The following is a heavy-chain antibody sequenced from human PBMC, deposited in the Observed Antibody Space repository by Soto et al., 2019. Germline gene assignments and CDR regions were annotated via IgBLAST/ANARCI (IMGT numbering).Heavy chain of an antibody. D-gene: IGHD3-9*01. CDR2: IYYSGST. CDR1: GGSISSYY. CDR3: ARQRRDILTGYYGDAFDI. V-gene: IGHV4-59*08. J-gene: IGHJ3*02. Sequence: SETLSLTCTVSGGSISSYYWSWIRQPPGKGLEWIGYIYYSGSTNYNPSLKSRVTISVDTSKNQFSLKLSSVTAADTAVYYCARQRRDILTGYYGDAFDIWGQGTMVTVSS.